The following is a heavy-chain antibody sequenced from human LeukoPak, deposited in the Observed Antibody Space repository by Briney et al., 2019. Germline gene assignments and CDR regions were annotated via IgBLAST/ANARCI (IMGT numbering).Heavy chain of an antibody. V-gene: IGHV4-39*07. Sequence: PSETLSLTCTVSGGSISTTSYFWAWIRQPPGEGLEWIGSIYYSGTTYYNPSLKSRVTISVDTSKNQFSLKLSSVTAADTAVYYCARRYCSGGSCYSERGAFDIWGQGTMVTVSS. CDR3: ARRYCSGGSCYSERGAFDI. CDR2: IYYSGTT. J-gene: IGHJ3*02. CDR1: GGSISTTSYF. D-gene: IGHD2-15*01.